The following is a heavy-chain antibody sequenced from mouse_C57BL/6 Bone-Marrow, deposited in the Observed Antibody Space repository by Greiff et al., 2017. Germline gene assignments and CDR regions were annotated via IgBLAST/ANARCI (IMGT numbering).Heavy chain of an antibody. V-gene: IGHV1-52*01. CDR3: ARRFLWLRRDYYAMDY. Sequence: VQLQQPGAELVRPGSSVKLSCKASGYTFTSYWMHWVKQRPIQGLEWIGNIDPSDSETHYNQKFKDKATLTVDKSSSTAYMQLSSLTSEDSAVYYCARRFLWLRRDYYAMDYWGQGTSVTVSS. CDR1: GYTFTSYW. CDR2: IDPSDSET. D-gene: IGHD2-2*01. J-gene: IGHJ4*01.